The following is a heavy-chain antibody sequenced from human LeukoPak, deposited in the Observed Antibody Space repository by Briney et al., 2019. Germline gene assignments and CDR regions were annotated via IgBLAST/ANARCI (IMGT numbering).Heavy chain of an antibody. CDR2: IYYSGST. V-gene: IGHV4-39*01. CDR1: GGSISSSSYY. J-gene: IGHJ3*02. Sequence: PSETLSLTCTVSGGSISSSSYYWGWIRQPPGKGLEWIGSIYYSGSTYYNPSLKSRVTISVDTSKNQFSLKLSSVTAADTAVYYGARRSWLGLLGAFDIWGQGTMVTVSS. CDR3: ARRSWLGLLGAFDI. D-gene: IGHD3-22*01.